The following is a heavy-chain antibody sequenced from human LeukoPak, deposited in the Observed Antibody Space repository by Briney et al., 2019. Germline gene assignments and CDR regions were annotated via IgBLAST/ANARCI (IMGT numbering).Heavy chain of an antibody. V-gene: IGHV4-59*08. J-gene: IGHJ4*02. Sequence: SETLSLTCSVSDGSISSYYWSWIRQPPGKGLEWIGYIYYSGSTNYNPSLKSRVTISVDTSKNQFSLKLSSVTAADTAVYYCARRVHCSGGSCYLDYWGQGTLVTVSS. CDR3: ARRVHCSGGSCYLDY. CDR2: IYYSGST. CDR1: DGSISSYY. D-gene: IGHD2-15*01.